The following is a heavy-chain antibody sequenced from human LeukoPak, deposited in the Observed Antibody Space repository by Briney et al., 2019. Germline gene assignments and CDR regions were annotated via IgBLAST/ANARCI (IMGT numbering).Heavy chain of an antibody. CDR2: INPNSGDT. J-gene: IGHJ6*03. CDR1: GYTFTGYY. V-gene: IGHV1-2*02. CDR3: ARGFRRVTMGRGVLNPNRSYYYMDV. D-gene: IGHD3-10*01. Sequence: GASVKVSCKASGYTFTGYYMHWVRQAPGQGLEWMGWINPNSGDTNYAQKFQGRVTMTTGTSISTAYMELSSLRSEDTAVYYCARGFRRVTMGRGVLNPNRSYYYMDVWGKGTTVTVSS.